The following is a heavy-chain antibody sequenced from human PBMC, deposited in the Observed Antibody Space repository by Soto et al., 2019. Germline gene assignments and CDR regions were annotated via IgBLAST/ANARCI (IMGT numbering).Heavy chain of an antibody. D-gene: IGHD5-18*01. J-gene: IGHJ3*02. CDR1: GGSISSNTYY. V-gene: IGHV4-39*01. CDR2: IYYSGST. CDR3: ASYRGYSYGNGFDI. Sequence: QLQLQESGPGLVKPSETLSLTCTVSGGSISSNTYYWGWIRQPPGKGLEWIGSIYYSGSTYYNPSVKRRVTISVDTSKNQFSLKLSSVTAADTAVYYCASYRGYSYGNGFDIWGQGTMVTVSS.